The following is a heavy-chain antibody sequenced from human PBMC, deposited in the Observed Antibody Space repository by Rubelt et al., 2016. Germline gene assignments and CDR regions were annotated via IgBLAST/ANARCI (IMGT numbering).Heavy chain of an antibody. D-gene: IGHD1-26*01. CDR1: GYTFTSYY. CDR2: INPSGGST. CDR3: ARVRELPDY. Sequence: QVQLVQSGAEVKKPGSSVKVSCKASGYTFTSYYMHWVRQAPGQGLEWMGIINPSGGSTSYGQKFQGRVTMTRETSTSTVYMGLSSLRSEDTAVYYCARVRELPDYWGQGTLVTVSS. V-gene: IGHV1-46*01. J-gene: IGHJ4*02.